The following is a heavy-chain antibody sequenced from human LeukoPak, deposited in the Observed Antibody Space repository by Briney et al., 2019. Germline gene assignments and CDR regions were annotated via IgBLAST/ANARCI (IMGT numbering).Heavy chain of an antibody. CDR2: IKQDGSEK. CDR3: ARAVVGAIHDAFDI. V-gene: IGHV3-7*01. D-gene: IGHD1-26*01. CDR1: GFTFSSYW. Sequence: GGSLRLSCAASGFTFSSYWMGWVRQAPGKGLEWVANIKQDGSEKYYVDPVKGRFTISRDNAKNSLYLQMNSLRAEDTAVYYCARAVVGAIHDAFDIWGQGTMVTVSS. J-gene: IGHJ3*02.